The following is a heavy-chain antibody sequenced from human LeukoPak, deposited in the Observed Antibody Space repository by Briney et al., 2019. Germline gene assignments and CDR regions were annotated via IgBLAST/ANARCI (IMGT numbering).Heavy chain of an antibody. Sequence: GGSLRLSCAASGFTFSKYGMHWVRQAPGKGREGVAVIWHGQKKEYYADSVKGRFTISRDNSKNTLDLQMRSLRAEDTAVYYCARADNGSGSYAFDIWGQGTRVTVSS. CDR2: IWHGQKKE. CDR3: ARADNGSGSYAFDI. J-gene: IGHJ3*02. D-gene: IGHD3-10*01. CDR1: GFTFSKYG. V-gene: IGHV3-33*08.